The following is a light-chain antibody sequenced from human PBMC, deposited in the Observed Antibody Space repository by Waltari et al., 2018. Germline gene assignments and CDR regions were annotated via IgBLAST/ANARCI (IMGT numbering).Light chain of an antibody. Sequence: EILMTQSPATLSVSPGERATLSCRASQSVSSDLAWYQQKPGQPPRLLIYGASTRATGVPDRISGSGSGTEFTLTISSLQSEDFAIYYCQQYNNWPPLTFGGGTKVEIK. CDR2: GAS. CDR3: QQYNNWPPLT. CDR1: QSVSSD. J-gene: IGKJ4*01. V-gene: IGKV3-15*01.